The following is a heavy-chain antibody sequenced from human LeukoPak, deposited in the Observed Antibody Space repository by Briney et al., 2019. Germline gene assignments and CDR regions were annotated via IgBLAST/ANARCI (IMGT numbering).Heavy chain of an antibody. D-gene: IGHD2-2*01. J-gene: IGHJ4*02. Sequence: GASVKVSCKASGYTFTSYGISWVRQAPGQGLEWMGIINPSGGSTSYAQKFQGRVTMTRDTSTSTVYMELSSLRSEDTAVYYCARGTLIYCSSTSCLTNHVPSDYWGQGTLVTVSS. CDR2: INPSGGST. V-gene: IGHV1-46*01. CDR3: ARGTLIYCSSTSCLTNHVPSDY. CDR1: GYTFTSYG.